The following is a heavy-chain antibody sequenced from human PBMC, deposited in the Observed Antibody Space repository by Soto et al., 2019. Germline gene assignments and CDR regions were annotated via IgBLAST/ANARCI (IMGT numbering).Heavy chain of an antibody. Sequence: SETLSLTCVVSGYRINIDACWGWIRQSPEKGLEWLGSVCHSGTIYYNPSLKSRVTISLDTSKNQFSLSLSSVTAADTALYYCARDVGRYNINRVWFAPWGQGILVTVSS. CDR2: VCHSGTI. CDR1: GYRINIDAC. D-gene: IGHD1-20*01. V-gene: IGHV4-38-2*02. CDR3: ARDVGRYNINRVWFAP. J-gene: IGHJ5*02.